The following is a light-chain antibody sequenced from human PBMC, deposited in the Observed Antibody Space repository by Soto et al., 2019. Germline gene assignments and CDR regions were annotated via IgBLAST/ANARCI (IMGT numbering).Light chain of an antibody. J-gene: IGLJ3*02. CDR3: AAWDDSLSGSWV. CDR1: SSNIGSNY. CDR2: RNN. Sequence: QSVVTQPPSASGTPGQRVTISCSGSSSNIGSNYVYWYQQFPGTAPKLLIYRNNQRPSGVPDRFSGSKSDTSASLAISGLRSEDEADYYCAAWDDSLSGSWVFGGGTKVTVL. V-gene: IGLV1-47*01.